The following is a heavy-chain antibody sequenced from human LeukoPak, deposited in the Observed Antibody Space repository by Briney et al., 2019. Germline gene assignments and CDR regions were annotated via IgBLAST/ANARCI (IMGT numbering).Heavy chain of an antibody. CDR1: GGSISSGGYY. J-gene: IGHJ4*02. Sequence: SETLSLTCTVSGGSISSGGYYWSWIRQPPGKGLEWIGYIHYSEGTYYNPSLKSRVTMSVDTSKNQFFLKLNSVTAVDTAVYYCARSTWLLDKWGQGTLVTVSS. D-gene: IGHD3-22*01. CDR2: IHYSEGT. V-gene: IGHV4-61*08. CDR3: ARSTWLLDK.